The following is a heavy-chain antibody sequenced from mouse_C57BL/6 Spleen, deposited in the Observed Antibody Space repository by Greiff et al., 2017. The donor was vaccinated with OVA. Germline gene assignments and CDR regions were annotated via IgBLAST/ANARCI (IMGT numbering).Heavy chain of an antibody. CDR1: GYTFTSYW. V-gene: IGHV1-69*01. Sequence: QVHVKQPGAELVMPGASVKLSCKASGYTFTSYWMHWVKQRPGQGLEWIGEIDPSDSYTNYNQKFKGKSTLTVDKSSSTAYMQLSSLTSEDSAVYYCASATTGYFDVWGTGTTVTVSS. CDR3: ASATTGYFDV. CDR2: IDPSDSYT. D-gene: IGHD1-1*01. J-gene: IGHJ1*03.